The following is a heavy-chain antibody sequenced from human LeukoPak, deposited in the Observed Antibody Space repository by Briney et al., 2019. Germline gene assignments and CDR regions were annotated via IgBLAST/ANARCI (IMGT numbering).Heavy chain of an antibody. CDR3: ARDGFVGAADY. CDR1: EFIFSGYR. V-gene: IGHV3-7*01. CDR2: IRQDGREK. D-gene: IGHD6-13*01. Sequence: PGGSLRLSCAASEFIFSGYRMNWVRQAPGQWLEWVANIRQDGREKQYVDSVRGRFTISRDNAKNSLYLQMNSLRVEDTAVYYCARDGFVGAADYWGQGTLVTVSS. J-gene: IGHJ4*02.